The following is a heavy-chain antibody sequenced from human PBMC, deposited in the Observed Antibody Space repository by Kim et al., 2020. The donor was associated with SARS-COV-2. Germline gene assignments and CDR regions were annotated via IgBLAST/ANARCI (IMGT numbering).Heavy chain of an antibody. V-gene: IGHV4-59*13. D-gene: IGHD6-13*01. CDR2: IYYSGST. CDR3: ASLPIIKQQLVRGGFDP. J-gene: IGHJ5*02. CDR1: GGSISSYY. Sequence: SETLYLTCTVSGGSISSYYWSWIRQPPGKGLEWIGYIYYSGSTNYNPSLKSRVTISVDTSKNQFSLKLSSVTAADTAVYYCASLPIIKQQLVRGGFDPWGQGTLVTVSS.